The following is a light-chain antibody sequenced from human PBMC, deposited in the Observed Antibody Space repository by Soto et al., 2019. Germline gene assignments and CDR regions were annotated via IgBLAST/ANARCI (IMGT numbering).Light chain of an antibody. CDR2: YDN. Sequence: QPVLTQPPSASGTPGQRVTISCSGSNSNIGSNTVNWYQQLPGTAPKLLIYYDNLRPSGVPDRISGSKSDTSASLAISGLQSDDEADYYCAAWDDSLNGRVFGTGTKVTVL. CDR3: AAWDDSLNGRV. CDR1: NSNIGSNT. V-gene: IGLV1-44*01. J-gene: IGLJ1*01.